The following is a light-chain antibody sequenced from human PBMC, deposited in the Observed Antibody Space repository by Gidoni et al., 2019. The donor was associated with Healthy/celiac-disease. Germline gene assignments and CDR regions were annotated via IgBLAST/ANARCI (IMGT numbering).Light chain of an antibody. CDR1: QDISNY. CDR3: QQNDNLPRT. Sequence: DIQMTQSPSSLSASVGDRVTITCQASQDISNYLNWYQQKPGKAPKLLIYDASNLETGVPSRFSGSGSGTDFTFTISSLQPEDIATYYCQQNDNLPRTFGGXTKVEIK. CDR2: DAS. V-gene: IGKV1-33*01. J-gene: IGKJ4*01.